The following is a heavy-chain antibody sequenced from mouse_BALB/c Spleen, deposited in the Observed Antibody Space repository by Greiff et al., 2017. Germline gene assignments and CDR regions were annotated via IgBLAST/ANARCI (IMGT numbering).Heavy chain of an antibody. CDR1: GFAFSSYD. CDR3: ARHRDYYGSSSYAMDY. V-gene: IGHV5-12-1*01. Sequence: EVQLVESGGGLVKPGGSLKLSCAASGFAFSSYDMSWVRQTPEKRLEWVAYISSGGGSTYYPDTVKGRFTISRDNAKNTLYLQMSSLKSEDTAMYYCARHRDYYGSSSYAMDYWGQGTSVTVSS. J-gene: IGHJ4*01. CDR2: ISSGGGST. D-gene: IGHD1-1*01.